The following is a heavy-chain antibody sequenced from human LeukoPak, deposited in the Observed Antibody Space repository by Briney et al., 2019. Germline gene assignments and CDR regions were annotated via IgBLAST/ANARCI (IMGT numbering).Heavy chain of an antibody. Sequence: SETLSLTCTVSGGSISSSSYYWGWIRQPPGKGLERIGSIYYRGSTYYNPSLKSRVTISVDTSKNQFSLKLSSVTAADTAVYYCARVGMRSSSWYVDYWGQGTLVTVSS. J-gene: IGHJ4*02. V-gene: IGHV4-39*01. D-gene: IGHD6-13*01. CDR1: GGSISSSSYY. CDR3: ARVGMRSSSWYVDY. CDR2: IYYRGST.